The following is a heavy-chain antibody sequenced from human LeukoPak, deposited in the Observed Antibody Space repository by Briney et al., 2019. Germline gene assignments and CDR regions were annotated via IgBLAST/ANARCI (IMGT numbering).Heavy chain of an antibody. D-gene: IGHD3-22*01. CDR2: IYYSGST. V-gene: IGHV4-39*07. CDR1: GGSISSSSYY. J-gene: IGHJ4*02. Sequence: SETPSLTCTVSGGSISSSSYYWGWIRQPPGKGLEWIGSIYYSGSTYYNPSLKSRVTISVDTSKNQFSLKLSSVTAADTAVYYCATTFSSSSGGTISNWGQGTLVTVSS. CDR3: ATTFSSSSGGTISN.